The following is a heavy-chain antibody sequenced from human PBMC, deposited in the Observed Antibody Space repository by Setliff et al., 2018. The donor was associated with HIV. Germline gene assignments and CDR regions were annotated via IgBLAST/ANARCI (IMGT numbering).Heavy chain of an antibody. CDR1: GFTFSSYG. J-gene: IGHJ6*02. CDR2: IWYDGSNK. Sequence: GGSLRLSCAASGFTFSSYGMHWVRQAPGKGLEWVAVIWYDGSNKYYADSAKGRFTISRDNSKNTLYLQMNSLRAEDTAVYYCARWPVVVPAAMWGLSPYYYYGMDVWGQGTTVTVSS. CDR3: ARWPVVVPAAMWGLSPYYYYGMDV. V-gene: IGHV3-33*01. D-gene: IGHD2-2*01.